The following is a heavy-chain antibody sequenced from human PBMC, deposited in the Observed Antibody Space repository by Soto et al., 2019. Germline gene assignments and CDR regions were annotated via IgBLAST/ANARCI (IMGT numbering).Heavy chain of an antibody. CDR2: ISSSSSTI. CDR3: ARCLAGSTAYYYYGMDV. CDR1: GFTFSSYS. Sequence: GGSLRLSCAASGFTFSSYSMNWVRQAPGKGLEWVSYISSSSSTIYYADSVKGRFTISRDNAKDSLYLQMNSLRDEDTAVYYCARCLAGSTAYYYYGMDVWGQGXTVTVSS. J-gene: IGHJ6*02. V-gene: IGHV3-48*02.